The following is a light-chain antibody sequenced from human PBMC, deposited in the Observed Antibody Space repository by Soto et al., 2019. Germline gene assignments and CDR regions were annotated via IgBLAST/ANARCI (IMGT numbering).Light chain of an antibody. CDR2: GAS. V-gene: IGKV3-20*01. Sequence: VLTESPGTLALSPGERATLSCRARQSVSRTYLAWYQLKPGQAPRLLIYGASSRATGIPERFSGSGCGTDFTLTISRLEPEDFAVYYCQQFGSSPRTFGQGTKVDI. CDR1: QSVSRTY. J-gene: IGKJ1*01. CDR3: QQFGSSPRT.